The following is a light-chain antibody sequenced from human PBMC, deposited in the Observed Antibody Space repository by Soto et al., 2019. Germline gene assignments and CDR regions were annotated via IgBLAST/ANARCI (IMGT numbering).Light chain of an antibody. CDR2: AAS. CDR3: QKYNSAPQIT. J-gene: IGKJ5*01. Sequence: DIQMTQSPSSLSASVGDRVTITCRASQGISNYLAWYQQKPGKVPKLLIYAASTLQSGVPSRFSGSGSGTDFTLTISSLQPEDVATSYCQKYNSAPQITFGQGTRLEIK. CDR1: QGISNY. V-gene: IGKV1-27*01.